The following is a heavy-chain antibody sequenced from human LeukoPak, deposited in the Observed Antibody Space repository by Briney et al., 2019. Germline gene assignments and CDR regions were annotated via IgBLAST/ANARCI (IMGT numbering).Heavy chain of an antibody. CDR2: IYATGST. V-gene: IGHV4-4*07. CDR1: GGSFTSYY. CDR3: ARSWLNQPFNWFDP. D-gene: IGHD3-22*01. J-gene: IGHJ5*02. Sequence: SETLSLTCTVSGGSFTSYYWSWIRQPAGKGLEWIGRIYATGSTNYNPSLKSRVTVSVDTSKNQFSLKLSSVTAADTALYYCARSWLNQPFNWFDPWGPGTLVTVSS.